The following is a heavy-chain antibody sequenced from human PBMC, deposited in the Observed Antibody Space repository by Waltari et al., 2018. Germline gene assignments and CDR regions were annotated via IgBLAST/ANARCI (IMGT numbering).Heavy chain of an antibody. CDR1: GFTFCTYA. CDR2: VDNSGGRT. J-gene: IGHJ4*02. D-gene: IGHD6-19*01. Sequence: EVQLLESGGGLVQPGESLSLSCAASGFTFCTYAMNWVRQAPGKGLEWVSTVDNSGGRTFYAASVQGRFTISRDNLRNTVYLQMNSLRAEDTALYYCTKDRQSIQFEYWGQGILVTVSS. CDR3: TKDRQSIQFEY. V-gene: IGHV3-23*01.